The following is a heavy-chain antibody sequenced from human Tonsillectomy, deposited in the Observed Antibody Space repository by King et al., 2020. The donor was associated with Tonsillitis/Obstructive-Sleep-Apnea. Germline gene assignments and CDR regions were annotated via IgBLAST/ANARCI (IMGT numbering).Heavy chain of an antibody. CDR1: GGSFSGYY. Sequence: VQLQQWGAGLLKPSETLSLTCAVYGGSFSGYYWSWIRQPPGKGLEWIEEIDHSGSTNYNPSLKSRVTISVDTSKNQFSLKLNSVTAADTAVYYCARVTGTTVDYWGQGTLVTVSS. V-gene: IGHV4-34*01. CDR3: ARVTGTTVDY. J-gene: IGHJ4*02. D-gene: IGHD1-7*01. CDR2: IDHSGST.